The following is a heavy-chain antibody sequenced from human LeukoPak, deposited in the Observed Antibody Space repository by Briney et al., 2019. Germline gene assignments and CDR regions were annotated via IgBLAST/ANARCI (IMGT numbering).Heavy chain of an antibody. V-gene: IGHV3-23*01. CDR3: AKDGSSGRWPHPAWFDP. CDR2: ISGSGGST. CDR1: GFTFSSYA. D-gene: IGHD6-19*01. Sequence: GGSLRLSCAASGFTFSSYAMSWVRQAPGKGLEWVSAISGSGGSTYYADSVKGRFTISRDNSKNTLYLQMNSLRAEDTAVYYCAKDGSSGRWPHPAWFDPWGQGTLVTVSS. J-gene: IGHJ5*02.